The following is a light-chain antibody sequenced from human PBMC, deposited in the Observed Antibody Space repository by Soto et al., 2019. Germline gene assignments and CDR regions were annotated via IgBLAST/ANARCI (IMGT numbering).Light chain of an antibody. Sequence: QSALTQPPSASGSPGQSVTISCTGTSSDVGGYKYVSWYQQHPGKAPKLLIYEVTQRPSGVPDRFSGSKSGTTASLTVSGLQAEDEADYYCCSYTGRNHVFGGGTKLTVL. CDR1: SSDVGGYKY. V-gene: IGLV2-8*01. CDR2: EVT. CDR3: CSYTGRNHV. J-gene: IGLJ1*01.